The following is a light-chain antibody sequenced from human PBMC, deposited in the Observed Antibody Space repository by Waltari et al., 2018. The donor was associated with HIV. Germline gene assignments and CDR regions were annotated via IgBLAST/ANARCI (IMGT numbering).Light chain of an antibody. CDR2: GAS. CDR3: QQYGSARRT. Sequence: DIVLPQSPGTLSLSPGERATIPCRASQSVAGNALAWYQHKPGQAPRLLIFGASSRVTGIPDRFSGSGSGTDFSLTISRLQPEDFAVYYCQQYGSARRTFGGGTKVESK. J-gene: IGKJ4*01. V-gene: IGKV3-20*01. CDR1: QSVAGNA.